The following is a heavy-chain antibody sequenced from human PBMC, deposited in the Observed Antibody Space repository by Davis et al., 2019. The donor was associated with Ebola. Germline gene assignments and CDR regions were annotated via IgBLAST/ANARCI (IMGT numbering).Heavy chain of an antibody. V-gene: IGHV1-8*02. CDR3: ARGYGPMEYQYNYYYGMDV. Sequence: ASVKVSCKASGGTFSSYAISWVRQAPGQGLEWMGRMNPNSGNTGYAQKFQGRVTMTRNTSISTAYMELSSLRSEDTAVYYCARGYGPMEYQYNYYYGMDVWGQGTTVTVSS. CDR2: MNPNSGNT. J-gene: IGHJ6*02. D-gene: IGHD2-2*01. CDR1: GGTFSSYA.